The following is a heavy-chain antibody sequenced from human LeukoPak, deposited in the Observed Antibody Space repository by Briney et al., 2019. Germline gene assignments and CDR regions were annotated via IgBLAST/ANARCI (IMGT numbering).Heavy chain of an antibody. CDR1: GYTFTSYG. CDR3: ARAGGYYSRRGTDYMDV. J-gene: IGHJ6*03. Sequence: GASVKVSCKASGYTFTSYGISWVRQAPGQGLEWMGWISAYNGDTEYAQNLKGRVTMTTDTSTSTAYMELRSLSSDDTAVYYCARAGGYYSRRGTDYMDVWGKGTTVTVSS. D-gene: IGHD2-21*02. V-gene: IGHV1-18*01. CDR2: ISAYNGDT.